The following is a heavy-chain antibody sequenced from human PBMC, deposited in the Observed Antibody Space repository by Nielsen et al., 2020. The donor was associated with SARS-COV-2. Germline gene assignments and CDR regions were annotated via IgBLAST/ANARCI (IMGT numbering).Heavy chain of an antibody. CDR3: ARGSLRASSGWPSPQGY. V-gene: IGHV1-69*06. CDR1: GGTFSSYA. D-gene: IGHD6-25*01. CDR2: IIPIFGTA. J-gene: IGHJ4*02. Sequence: SVKVSCKASGGTFSSYAISWVRQAPGQGLEWMGGIIPIFGTANYAQKFQGRVTITADKSTSTAYMELSSLRSEDTAVYYCARGSLRASSGWPSPQGYWGQGTLVTVSS.